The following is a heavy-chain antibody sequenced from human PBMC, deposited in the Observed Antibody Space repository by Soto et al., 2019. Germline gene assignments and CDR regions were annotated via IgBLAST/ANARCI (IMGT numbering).Heavy chain of an antibody. CDR2: IYHSGST. CDR3: ARVPDR. V-gene: IGHV4-30-2*01. Sequence: SHRCTVSEGNISGLGYSWSWIRQPPGKGLEWIGYIYHSGSTYYNPSLKSRVTISVDRSKNQFSLKLSSVTAADTAVYYCARVPDRWGQGTLVTVSS. CDR1: EGNISGLGYS. J-gene: IGHJ5*02. D-gene: IGHD2-2*01.